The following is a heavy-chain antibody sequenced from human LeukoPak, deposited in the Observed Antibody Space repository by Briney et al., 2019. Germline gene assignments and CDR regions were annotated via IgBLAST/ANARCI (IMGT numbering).Heavy chain of an antibody. CDR3: AREMRYSSTHYFDY. V-gene: IGHV3-53*01. J-gene: IGHJ4*02. CDR1: GFTVSSNY. Sequence: PGGSLRLSCAASGFTVSSNYMSWVRQAPGKGLEWVSVIYRGGSIYYADSVKGRFTISRDNSKNTLYLQMTSLRAEDTAVYYCAREMRYSSTHYFDYWGQGTLVTVSS. CDR2: IYRGGSI. D-gene: IGHD6-13*01.